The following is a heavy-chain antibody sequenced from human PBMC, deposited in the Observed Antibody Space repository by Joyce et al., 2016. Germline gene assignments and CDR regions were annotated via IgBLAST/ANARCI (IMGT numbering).Heavy chain of an antibody. CDR3: SRVLDD. Sequence: EVQLVESGGGVVQPGRSLTLSCAASGLTFNNHWMDWVRQAPGKGLEWVANINQDGSEKYYVDSVRGRFTISRDNAKHSLYLQRNVLRVEDTAVYFCSRVLDDWGQGTLVTVSS. V-gene: IGHV3-7*03. CDR2: INQDGSEK. J-gene: IGHJ4*02. CDR1: GLTFNNHW.